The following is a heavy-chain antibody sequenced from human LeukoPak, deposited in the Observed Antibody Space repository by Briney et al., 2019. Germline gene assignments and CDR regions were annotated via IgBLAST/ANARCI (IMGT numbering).Heavy chain of an antibody. J-gene: IGHJ4*02. CDR1: GFVVDDYY. Sequence: PGGSLRLSCAASGFVVDDYYMNWFRLAPGKGLEWVSYISSRDNLIYYADPVKGRFTICTDNAKDAVDLQLNRLAVEDTAADYCAREQWFRWEFWGQGVLVTVSS. CDR2: ISSRDNLI. D-gene: IGHD3-10*01. CDR3: AREQWFRWEF. V-gene: IGHV3-11*01.